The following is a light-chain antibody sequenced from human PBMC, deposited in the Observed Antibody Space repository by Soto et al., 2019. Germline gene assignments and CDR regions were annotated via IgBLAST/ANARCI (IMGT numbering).Light chain of an antibody. Sequence: DIQMTQSPSTLSASVGDRVTITCRASQSISSSLAWYQQTPGKAPKLLIYMASSLESGVPSRFSGSGSGTEFTLTISSLQPDDFATYYCQQYNSYSRTSGQGTKVDIK. CDR2: MAS. J-gene: IGKJ1*01. CDR1: QSISSS. V-gene: IGKV1-5*03. CDR3: QQYNSYSRT.